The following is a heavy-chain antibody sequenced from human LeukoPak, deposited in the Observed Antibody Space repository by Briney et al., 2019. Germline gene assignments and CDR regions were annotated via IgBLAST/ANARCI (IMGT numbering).Heavy chain of an antibody. CDR3: TTGSNDILTGYDY. J-gene: IGHJ4*02. CDR1: GFIFSNAW. Sequence: PGGSLRLSCAASGFIFSNAWLNWVRQAPGKGLEWVGHIKSKTDGGTTDYAAPVKGRFTISRDDSKNTLFLQMSSLKTEDTAVYYCTTGSNDILTGYDYWGQGTLVTVSS. CDR2: IKSKTDGGTT. D-gene: IGHD3-9*01. V-gene: IGHV3-15*07.